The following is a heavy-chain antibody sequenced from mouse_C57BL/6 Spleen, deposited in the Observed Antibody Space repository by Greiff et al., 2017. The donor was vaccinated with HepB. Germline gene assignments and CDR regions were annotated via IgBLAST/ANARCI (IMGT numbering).Heavy chain of an antibody. V-gene: IGHV1-82*01. J-gene: IGHJ2*01. D-gene: IGHD1-1*01. CDR2: IYPGDGDT. CDR1: GYAFSSSW. CDR3: ARHYYGSSVYFDY. Sequence: QVQLKESGPELVKPGASVKISCKASGYAFSSSWMNWVKQRPGKGLEWIGRIYPGDGDTNYNGKFKGKATLTADKSPSTAYMQLSSLTSEDSAVYFCARHYYGSSVYFDYWGQGTTLTVSS.